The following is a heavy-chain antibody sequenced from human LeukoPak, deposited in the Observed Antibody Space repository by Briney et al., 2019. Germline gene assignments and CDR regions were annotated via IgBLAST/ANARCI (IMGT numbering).Heavy chain of an antibody. CDR1: GFTFRNYW. CDR3: AIGGNSGGRFAY. CDR2: IKEDGSEE. Sequence: GGSLRLSCAAPGFTFRNYWMTWGRQAPGKGPEWVAKIKEDGSEEYYVDSVKGRFTISRDNAKNSLYLQMNSLRAEDTAVYYCAIGGNSGGRFAYWGQGTLVTVSS. D-gene: IGHD6-25*01. J-gene: IGHJ4*02. V-gene: IGHV3-7*01.